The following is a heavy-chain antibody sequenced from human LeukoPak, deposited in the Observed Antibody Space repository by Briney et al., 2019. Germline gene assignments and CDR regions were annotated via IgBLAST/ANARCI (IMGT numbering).Heavy chain of an antibody. CDR3: ARVRDYYASSDYSDY. V-gene: IGHV1-18*01. J-gene: IGHJ4*02. D-gene: IGHD3-22*01. Sequence: GASVKVSCKASGYTFTSYGISWVRQAPGQGLEWMGWTSGYNAKTKYVQKFQGRITMTIDTSTTTAYMELRSLTSDDTAVYYCARVRDYYASSDYSDYWGQGTLVTVSS. CDR2: TSGYNAKT. CDR1: GYTFTSYG.